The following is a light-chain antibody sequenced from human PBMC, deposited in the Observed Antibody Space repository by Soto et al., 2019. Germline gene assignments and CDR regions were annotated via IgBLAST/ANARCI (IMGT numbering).Light chain of an antibody. CDR3: QQRSNWIT. V-gene: IGKV3-11*01. J-gene: IGKJ5*01. CDR2: DAS. CDR1: QSVSSY. Sequence: EIVLTQSPATLSSSPGERATLSCRASQSVSSYLAWYQQKPGQAPRLLIYDASNRATGIPARCSGSGSGTDFTLTINSLEPEDFAVYYCQQRSNWITFGQGTRREIK.